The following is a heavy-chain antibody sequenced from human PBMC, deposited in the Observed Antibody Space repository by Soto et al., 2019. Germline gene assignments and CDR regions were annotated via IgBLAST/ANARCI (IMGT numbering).Heavy chain of an antibody. CDR2: IFWDGDK. Sequence: QITLKESGPTLVKPTQTLTLTCTFSEFSITTAGVGVGWIRQPPGQALEWLALIFWDGDKRYSPSLKSRLTIGKDTAKQVVLTMTNMDPMDTGTYYCAHRRWGSGRKDYFDYWGQGTLVTVSS. J-gene: IGHJ4*02. CDR1: EFSITTAGVG. V-gene: IGHV2-5*02. D-gene: IGHD3-10*01. CDR3: AHRRWGSGRKDYFDY.